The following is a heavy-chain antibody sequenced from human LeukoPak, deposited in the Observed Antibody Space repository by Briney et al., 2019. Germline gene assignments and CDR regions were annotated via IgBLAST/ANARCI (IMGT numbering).Heavy chain of an antibody. D-gene: IGHD3-10*01. J-gene: IGHJ6*04. CDR2: IDHSGST. CDR1: GGSFNGYY. V-gene: IGHV4-34*01. Sequence: PSETLSLTCAVYGGSFNGYYWSWIRQPPGRGLEWLGKIDHSGSTNYNPSLNSRVTISVDTSKNQFSLKLRSVTATDTAVYYCARDHGSHYHYYGMDVWSKGTTVTVSS. CDR3: ARDHGSHYHYYGMDV.